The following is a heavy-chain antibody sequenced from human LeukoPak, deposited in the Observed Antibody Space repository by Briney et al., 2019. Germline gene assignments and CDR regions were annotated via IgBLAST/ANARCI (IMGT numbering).Heavy chain of an antibody. V-gene: IGHV3-74*01. CDR3: VRDRYYVPDY. CDR1: GFTFSSTW. Sequence: PGGSLRLSCAASGFTFSSTWMHWFRQAPGKGLVGVSRIHSDGSSTIYADSVKGRFTISRDNAKNTLYLQMNSLRAEDTAVYYCVRDRYYVPDYWGQGTLVTVSS. J-gene: IGHJ4*02. D-gene: IGHD3-10*02. CDR2: IHSDGSST.